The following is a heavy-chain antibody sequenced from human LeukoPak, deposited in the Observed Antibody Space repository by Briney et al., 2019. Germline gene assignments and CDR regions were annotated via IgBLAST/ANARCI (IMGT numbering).Heavy chain of an antibody. D-gene: IGHD2-21*02. CDR2: ISAYNVNT. Sequence: GASVKVSCKASGYTFTSYGISWVRQAPGQGLEWMGWISAYNVNTNYAQKLQGRVTMTTDTSTSTAYMELRSLRSDDTAVYYCARGVAYCGGDRYSWVPRDYYYGIDVWGQGTTVTVSS. V-gene: IGHV1-18*01. CDR1: GYTFTSYG. J-gene: IGHJ6*02. CDR3: ARGVAYCGGDRYSWVPRDYYYGIDV.